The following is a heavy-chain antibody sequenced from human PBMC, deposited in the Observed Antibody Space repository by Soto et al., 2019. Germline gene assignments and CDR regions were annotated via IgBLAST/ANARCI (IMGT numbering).Heavy chain of an antibody. D-gene: IGHD3-10*02. CDR3: VADYVATDAFDI. V-gene: IGHV3-30*03. CDR2: ISYDGSNK. CDR1: GFTFSSYG. Sequence: QVQLVESGGGVVQPGRSLRLSCAASGFTFSSYGIHWVRQAPGKGLEWVAVISYDGSNKYYADSVKGRFTISRDNSKNTRYLQMNSLRAEDTAVYYCVADYVATDAFDIWGQGTMVTVSS. J-gene: IGHJ3*02.